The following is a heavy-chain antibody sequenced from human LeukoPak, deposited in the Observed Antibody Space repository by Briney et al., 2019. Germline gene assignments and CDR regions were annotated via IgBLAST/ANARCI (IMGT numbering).Heavy chain of an antibody. CDR2: IYYSGST. Sequence: PSETLSLTCTVSGGSISSYHWSWIRQPPGKGLEWIGYIYYSGSTNYNPSLKSRVTISVDTSKNQFSLKLSSVTAADTAVYYCARGGLGYHDSSGYYYWFDPWGQGTLVTVSS. J-gene: IGHJ5*02. CDR3: ARGGLGYHDSSGYYYWFDP. V-gene: IGHV4-59*01. D-gene: IGHD3-22*01. CDR1: GGSISSYH.